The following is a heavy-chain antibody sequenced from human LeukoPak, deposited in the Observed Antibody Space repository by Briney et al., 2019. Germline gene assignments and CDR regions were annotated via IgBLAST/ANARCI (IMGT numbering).Heavy chain of an antibody. CDR2: ISYDGSNK. Sequence: GGSLRLSCAASGFTFSSYGMHWVRQAPGKGLEWVAVISYDGSNKYYADSVKGRFTISRDNSKNTLYLQMNSLRAEDTAVYYCAKDPPVRNDYFLGAIWGQGTMVTVSS. V-gene: IGHV3-30*18. CDR1: GFTFSSYG. CDR3: AKDPPVRNDYFLGAI. D-gene: IGHD2/OR15-2a*01. J-gene: IGHJ3*02.